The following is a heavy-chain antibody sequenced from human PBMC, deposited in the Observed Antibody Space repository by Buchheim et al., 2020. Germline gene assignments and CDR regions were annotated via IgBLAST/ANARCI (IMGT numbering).Heavy chain of an antibody. Sequence: EVQLVESGGGLVQPGGSLRLSCAASGFTFSSYEMNWVRQAPGKGLEWVSYISSSGSTIYYADSVKGRFTISRDNAKHSLYLQMNSLRAEDTAVYYCAREAYCGGDCYSEFDYWGQGTL. V-gene: IGHV3-48*03. CDR2: ISSSGSTI. J-gene: IGHJ4*02. CDR3: AREAYCGGDCYSEFDY. CDR1: GFTFSSYE. D-gene: IGHD2-21*02.